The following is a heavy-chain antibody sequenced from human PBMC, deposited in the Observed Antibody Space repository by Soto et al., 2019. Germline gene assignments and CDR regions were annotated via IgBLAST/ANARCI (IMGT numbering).Heavy chain of an antibody. CDR1: GFTVSSNY. CDR3: ARDRDGYSSFDY. CDR2: IYSGGRT. D-gene: IGHD5-18*01. Sequence: GGSLRLSCAASGFTVSSNYMSWVRQAPGKGLEWVSVIYSGGRTNYTDAVKGRFTISRDNSKNTLYLQMNSLRAEDTAVYYCARDRDGYSSFDYWGQETLVTVSS. V-gene: IGHV3-53*01. J-gene: IGHJ4*02.